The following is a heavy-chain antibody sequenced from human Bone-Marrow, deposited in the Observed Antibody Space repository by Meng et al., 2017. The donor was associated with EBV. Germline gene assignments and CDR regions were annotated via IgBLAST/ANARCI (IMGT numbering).Heavy chain of an antibody. V-gene: IGHV1-2*06. CDR2: INPNSGGT. Sequence: QVQVGQSVAEVKKPGASVKVSCKASGYTFTGYYMHWVRQAPGQGLEWMGRINPNSGGTNYAQKFQGRVTMTRDTSISTAYMELSRLRSDDTAVYYCARVFLDYGSGSIDYWGQGTLVTVSS. J-gene: IGHJ4*02. CDR1: GYTFTGYY. CDR3: ARVFLDYGSGSIDY. D-gene: IGHD3-10*01.